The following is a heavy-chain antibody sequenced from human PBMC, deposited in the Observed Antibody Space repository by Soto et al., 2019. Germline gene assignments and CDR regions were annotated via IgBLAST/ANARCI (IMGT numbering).Heavy chain of an antibody. J-gene: IGHJ5*02. V-gene: IGHV1-69*13. CDR1: GGTFSSYA. Sequence: SVKVSCKASGGTFSSYAISWVRQAPGQGLEWMGGIIPIFGTANYAQKFQGRVTITADESTSTAYMELISLTSEDTAVYYCAREVEGSSYNWFDPWGQGNLVTVSS. D-gene: IGHD3-10*01. CDR2: IIPIFGTA. CDR3: AREVEGSSYNWFDP.